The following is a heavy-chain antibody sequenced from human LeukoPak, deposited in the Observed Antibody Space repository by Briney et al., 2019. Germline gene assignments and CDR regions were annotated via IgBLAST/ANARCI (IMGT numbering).Heavy chain of an antibody. CDR1: GFTFSSYS. J-gene: IGHJ4*02. CDR3: ARASSIAAAGSFDY. D-gene: IGHD6-13*01. CDR2: ISSSSSYI. V-gene: IGHV3-21*01. Sequence: GGSLRLSCAASGFTFSSYSMNWVRQAPGKGLEWVSSISSSSSYIYYADSVKGRFTISRDNAKNSLYLQMNSLRAEDTAVYYCARASSIAAAGSFDYWGQGTLVTVSS.